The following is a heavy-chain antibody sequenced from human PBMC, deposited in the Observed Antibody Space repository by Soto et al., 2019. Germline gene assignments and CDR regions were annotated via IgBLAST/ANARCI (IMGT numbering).Heavy chain of an antibody. Sequence: PSETLSLTCSVSGGSFSSGRNYWNWIRQPPGKGLEWIGYMYYSGSTNYNPSLKSRVTISIDGSKNQFSLKLTSVTAAGTAVYYCARGSHCGGNCYSGYFYYYGMDVWGQGTTVTVSS. V-gene: IGHV4-61*01. J-gene: IGHJ6*02. CDR1: GGSFSSGRNY. CDR3: ARGSHCGGNCYSGYFYYYGMDV. D-gene: IGHD2-21*02. CDR2: MYYSGST.